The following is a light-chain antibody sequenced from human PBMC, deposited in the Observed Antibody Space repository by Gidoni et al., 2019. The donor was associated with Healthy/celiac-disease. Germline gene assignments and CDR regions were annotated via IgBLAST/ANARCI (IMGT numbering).Light chain of an antibody. J-gene: IGLJ3*02. Sequence: NFMLTQPHSVSESPGKTVTISCTRSSGSIASNYVQWYQQRPGSAPTPVIYEDNQRPSGVPDRFSGSIDSSSNSASLTISGLKTEDEADYYCQSYDSSINWVFGGGTKLTVL. CDR1: SGSIASNY. CDR3: QSYDSSINWV. V-gene: IGLV6-57*03. CDR2: EDN.